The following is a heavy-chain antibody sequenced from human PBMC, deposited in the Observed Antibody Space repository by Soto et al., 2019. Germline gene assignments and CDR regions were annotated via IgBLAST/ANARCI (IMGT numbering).Heavy chain of an antibody. V-gene: IGHV3-20*04. J-gene: IGHJ4*01. D-gene: IGHD5-12*01. CDR3: ARLWLEWDSFCPNRRSSGYTY. CDR1: GFTFDDSD. Sequence: PGGSLRLSCAASGFTFDDSDMSWARQVQGKGLEWVSGITWNGGSSAYADSVRGQFTISRDNAKNYLYLQMNSLRVEDTALYYCARLWLEWDSFCPNRRSSGYTYWANATLV. CDR2: ITWNGGSS.